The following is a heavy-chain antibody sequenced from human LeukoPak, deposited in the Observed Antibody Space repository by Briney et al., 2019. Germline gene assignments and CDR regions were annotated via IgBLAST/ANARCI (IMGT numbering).Heavy chain of an antibody. D-gene: IGHD2-21*01. CDR3: ARVIPWQMDV. CDR2: IYSGGST. CDR1: GFTVSGNY. V-gene: IGHV3-66*01. J-gene: IGHJ6*02. Sequence: GGSLRLSCAASGFTVSGNYMNWVRQAPGKGLEWVSVIYSGGSTYYADSVKGRFIISRDNSKNTLYLQLNSLRAEDTAVYYCARVIPWQMDVWAKGPRSPSP.